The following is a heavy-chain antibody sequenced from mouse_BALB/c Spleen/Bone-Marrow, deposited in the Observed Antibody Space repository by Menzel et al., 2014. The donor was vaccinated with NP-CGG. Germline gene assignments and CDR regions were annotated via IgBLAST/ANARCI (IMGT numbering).Heavy chain of an antibody. Sequence: EGKMMEAGGGVVKPGVYLKLSCAASGFTFSSYDMSWVRQSPEKRLEWVAEISSGGSYTYYPENVTGRFTISRDNAKNTLYLEMSSLRSEDTAMYYCARAEGKFLCLLFAYWPKATLFPVSA. CDR3: ARAEGKFLCLLFAY. D-gene: IGHD1-1*01. V-gene: IGHV5-9-4*01. CDR2: ISSGGSYT. CDR1: GFTFSSYD. J-gene: IGHJ3*01.